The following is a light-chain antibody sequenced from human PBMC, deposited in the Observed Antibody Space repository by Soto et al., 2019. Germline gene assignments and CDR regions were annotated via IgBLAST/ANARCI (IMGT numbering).Light chain of an antibody. CDR3: QQYSSYYS. CDR2: KAS. V-gene: IGKV1-5*03. Sequence: DIQMTQSPSTLSASIGDRITITCRASQNILTWLAWYQKKPGKAPTLLIYKASNLQSGVPSRFSGSGSGTEFTLTIAGLQPDDFASYYCQQYSSYYSFGQGTKLEIK. J-gene: IGKJ2*03. CDR1: QNILTW.